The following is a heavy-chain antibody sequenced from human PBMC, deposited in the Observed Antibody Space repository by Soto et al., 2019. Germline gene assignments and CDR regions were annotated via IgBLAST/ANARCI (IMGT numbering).Heavy chain of an antibody. Sequence: EVQLLESGGGLVQPGGSLRLSCAASGFTFSSYAMSWVRQAPGKGLEWVSAISGSGGSTYYADSVKGRFTISRDNSKNALYLQMNSLSAEDTDVYYCATPESYGDYWNFDYWGQGTLVTVSS. CDR2: ISGSGGST. J-gene: IGHJ4*02. CDR1: GFTFSSYA. D-gene: IGHD4-17*01. CDR3: ATPESYGDYWNFDY. V-gene: IGHV3-23*01.